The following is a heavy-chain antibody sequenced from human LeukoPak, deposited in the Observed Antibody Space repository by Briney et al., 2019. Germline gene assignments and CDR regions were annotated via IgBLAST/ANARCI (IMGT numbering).Heavy chain of an antibody. J-gene: IGHJ4*02. CDR1: EFTLSSYN. CDR2: ISTSSTYI. V-gene: IGHV3-21*01. Sequence: GGSLRLSCAASEFTLSSYNMHWVRQAPGKGLEWVSYISTSSTYIYYVDSVKGRFTISRDNAKNSLYLHMDSLRAEDAAVYYCARDASGSSIGLIDFWGQGTLVTVSS. D-gene: IGHD1-26*01. CDR3: ARDASGSSIGLIDF.